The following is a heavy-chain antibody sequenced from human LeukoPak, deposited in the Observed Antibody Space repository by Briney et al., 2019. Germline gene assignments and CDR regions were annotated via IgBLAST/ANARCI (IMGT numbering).Heavy chain of an antibody. Sequence: PGGSQRLSCAASGFSFSTSPMNWVCQAPGKGPEWVSYSSSSSGTIYYADSVKGRFTISRDNAENSLYLQMNSLRPEDTAVYYCARGPGTGHYFDYWGQGTLVTVSS. J-gene: IGHJ4*02. CDR3: ARGPGTGHYFDY. D-gene: IGHD2-8*02. V-gene: IGHV3-48*04. CDR2: SSSSSGTI. CDR1: GFSFSTSP.